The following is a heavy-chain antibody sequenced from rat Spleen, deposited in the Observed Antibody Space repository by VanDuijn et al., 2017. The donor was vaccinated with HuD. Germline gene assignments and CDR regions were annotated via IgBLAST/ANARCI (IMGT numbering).Heavy chain of an antibody. D-gene: IGHD1-10*01. CDR2: ISYDGSST. J-gene: IGHJ4*01. Sequence: EVQLVESGGGLVQPGRSLKLSCAASGFTFSDYNMAWVRQAPKKGLEWVATISYDGSSTYYRDSVKGRFTISRDNAKSTLYLQMDSLRSVDTATYYCARHVDNYSVMDAWGQGASVTVSS. CDR3: ARHVDNYSVMDA. CDR1: GFTFSDYN. V-gene: IGHV5-7*01.